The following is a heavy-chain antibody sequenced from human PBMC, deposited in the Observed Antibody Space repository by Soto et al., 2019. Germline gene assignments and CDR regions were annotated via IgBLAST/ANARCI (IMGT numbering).Heavy chain of an antibody. CDR3: AKRQWGWELATPYYFDY. Sequence: GGSLRLSCAASGFTFSSYAMSWVRQAPGKGLEWVSAISGSGGSTYYADSVKGRFTISRDNSKNTLYLQMNSLRAEDTAVYYCAKRQWGWELATPYYFDYWGQGTLVTVSS. D-gene: IGHD1-26*01. CDR2: ISGSGGST. CDR1: GFTFSSYA. J-gene: IGHJ4*02. V-gene: IGHV3-23*01.